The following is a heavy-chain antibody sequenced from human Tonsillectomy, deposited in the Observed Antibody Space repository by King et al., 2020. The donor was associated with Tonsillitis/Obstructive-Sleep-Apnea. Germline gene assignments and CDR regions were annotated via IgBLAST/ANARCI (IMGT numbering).Heavy chain of an antibody. D-gene: IGHD3-3*01. CDR3: ARDSGHTIFAQYGIDV. CDR2: IWYDGSNK. J-gene: IGHJ6*02. Sequence: VQLVESGGGVVQPGRSLRLSCAASGFTFSRYGMHWVRQAPGKGLEWVALIWYDGSNKYYADSVKGRFTISRDDSKNTLSLQMNSLRAEDTALYYCARDSGHTIFAQYGIDVWGQGTTVSVSS. CDR1: GFTFSRYG. V-gene: IGHV3-33*01.